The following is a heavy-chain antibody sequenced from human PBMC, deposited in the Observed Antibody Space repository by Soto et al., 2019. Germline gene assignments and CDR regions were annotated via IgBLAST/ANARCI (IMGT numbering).Heavy chain of an antibody. D-gene: IGHD6-6*01. CDR1: GFTFRTYG. CDR3: AKVIRADSTSSNFYYYSGLDV. CDR2: ISNTGINK. V-gene: IGHV3-30*18. J-gene: IGHJ6*02. Sequence: QVQLVESGGGVVQPGRSLRISCAASGFTFRTYGMHWVRQAPGKGLEWLAVISNTGINKYYADSVKGRFTISRDNSRDTPYLQMNSLRGEDTAIYYCAKVIRADSTSSNFYYYSGLDVWGQGTTVTVSS.